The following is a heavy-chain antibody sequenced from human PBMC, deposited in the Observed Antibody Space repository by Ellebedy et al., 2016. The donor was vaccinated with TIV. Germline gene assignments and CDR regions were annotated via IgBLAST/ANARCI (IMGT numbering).Heavy chain of an antibody. J-gene: IGHJ3*02. CDR2: TYYRSQWFS. CDR1: GDSVSTNGVA. V-gene: IGHV6-1*01. CDR3: ARGRASAFDI. Sequence: SQTLSLTCVISGDSVSTNGVAWNWIRLSPSRGLEWLGRTYYRSQWFSEFAVSVKGRVTINPDASKNQFSLQLDSVSPEDTALYYCARGRASAFDIWGQGTMVTVSS.